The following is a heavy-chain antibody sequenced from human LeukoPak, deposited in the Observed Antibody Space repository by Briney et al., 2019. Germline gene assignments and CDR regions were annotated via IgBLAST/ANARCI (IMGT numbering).Heavy chain of an antibody. CDR3: AKDRNSVGSSYNY. CDR1: GFTFSSYA. V-gene: IGHV3-23*01. Sequence: GGSLRLSCAASGFTFSSYAMSWVRQAPGKGLEWVSAISGSGGSTYYADSVKGRFTISRDNSKNTLYLQTNSLRAEDTAVYYCAKDRNSVGSSYNYWGQGTLVTVSS. D-gene: IGHD6-6*01. J-gene: IGHJ4*02. CDR2: ISGSGGST.